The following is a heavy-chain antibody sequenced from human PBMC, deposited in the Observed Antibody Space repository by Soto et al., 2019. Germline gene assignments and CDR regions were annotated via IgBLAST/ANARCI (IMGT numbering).Heavy chain of an antibody. CDR1: GYTFSNYG. CDR3: ARDSPPVDY. J-gene: IGHJ4*02. Sequence: QVQLLQSGAEVKKPGASVKVSCKASGYTFSNYGISWVRQAPGQGLEWMGWISAYNGNTKYAQKLQGRVTMTTHTSTSTAYMALTSLRSDDTAVYYCARDSPPVDYWGQGTLVTVSS. V-gene: IGHV1-18*01. CDR2: ISAYNGNT.